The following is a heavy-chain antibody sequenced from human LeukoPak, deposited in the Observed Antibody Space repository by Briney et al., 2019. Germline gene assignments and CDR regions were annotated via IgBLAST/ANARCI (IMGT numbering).Heavy chain of an antibody. Sequence: ASVKVSCKASGYTFTSNDINWVRQATGQGLEWMGWMSPNSGNTGYAQKFQGRVTMTRNTSINTAYMELSSLRSEDTALYYCARGRAYSSGPGFDYWAQGTLVTVSS. D-gene: IGHD3-22*01. J-gene: IGHJ4*02. V-gene: IGHV1-8*01. CDR1: GYTFTSND. CDR2: MSPNSGNT. CDR3: ARGRAYSSGPGFDY.